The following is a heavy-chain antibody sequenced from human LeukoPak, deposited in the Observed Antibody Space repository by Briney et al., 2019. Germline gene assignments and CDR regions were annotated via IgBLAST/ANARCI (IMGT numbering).Heavy chain of an antibody. Sequence: SETLSLTCAVYVGSFSGYYWSWIRQSPGRGLEWIGEINHSGSTNYNPSLKSRVTISVDTSKNQFSLNLDSVTAADTAVYYCARGLTTVTAGEYAFDIWGQGSRVTVSS. D-gene: IGHD4-17*01. CDR2: INHSGST. J-gene: IGHJ3*02. CDR1: VGSFSGYY. V-gene: IGHV4-34*01. CDR3: ARGLTTVTAGEYAFDI.